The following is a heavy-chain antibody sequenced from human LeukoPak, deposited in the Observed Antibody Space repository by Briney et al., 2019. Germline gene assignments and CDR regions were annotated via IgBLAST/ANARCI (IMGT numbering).Heavy chain of an antibody. J-gene: IGHJ6*02. Sequence: TGGPLRLSCTASGFTFADYTLSWVRQAPGQGLEWVGFIRINAHGGATEYAASVEGRFTISRDDSKSIAYLQMNSLKTEDTAVYYCARIYYAMDVWGQGTMVTASS. CDR1: GFTFADYT. CDR3: ARIYYAMDV. V-gene: IGHV3-49*04. CDR2: IRINAHGGAT.